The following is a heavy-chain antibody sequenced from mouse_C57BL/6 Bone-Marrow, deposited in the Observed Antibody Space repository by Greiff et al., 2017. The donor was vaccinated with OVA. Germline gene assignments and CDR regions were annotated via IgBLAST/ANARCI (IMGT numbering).Heavy chain of an antibody. CDR3: ARGGYYGYAPYYFDY. Sequence: VQLQESGAELVRPGASVKLSCKASGYTFTDYYINWVKQRPGQGLEWIARIYPGSGNTYYNEKFKGKATLTAEKSSSTAYMQLSSLTSEDSAVYFCARGGYYGYAPYYFDYWGQGTTLTVSS. D-gene: IGHD2-2*01. CDR2: IYPGSGNT. CDR1: GYTFTDYY. J-gene: IGHJ2*01. V-gene: IGHV1-76*01.